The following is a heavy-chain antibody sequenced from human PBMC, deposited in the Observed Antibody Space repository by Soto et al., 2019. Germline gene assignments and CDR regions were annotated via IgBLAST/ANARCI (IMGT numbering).Heavy chain of an antibody. J-gene: IGHJ3*02. V-gene: IGHV3-7*01. CDR2: IKQDGSEK. Sequence: GGSLRLSCAASGFTFSSYWMSWVRQAPGKGLEWVANIKQDGSEKYYADSVKGRFTISRDNAKNSLYLQMNSLRAEDTAMYYCARGKLPAAGTAAFDIWGQGTMVTVSS. D-gene: IGHD6-13*01. CDR3: ARGKLPAAGTAAFDI. CDR1: GFTFSSYW.